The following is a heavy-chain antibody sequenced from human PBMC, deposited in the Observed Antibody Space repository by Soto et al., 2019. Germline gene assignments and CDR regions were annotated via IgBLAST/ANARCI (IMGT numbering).Heavy chain of an antibody. Sequence: EVQLVESGGGLVQPGGSLRVSCAASGFTLRIHRIHWVRQAPGKGLEWVSRIDTDGGGTSYADSVKGRFTISTDNANNTVYLQMNGLRAEDTAVYYCATVFDLWGQGTLVTVSS. V-gene: IGHV3-74*01. J-gene: IGHJ5*02. CDR1: GFTLRIHR. CDR2: IDTDGGGT. CDR3: ATVFDL.